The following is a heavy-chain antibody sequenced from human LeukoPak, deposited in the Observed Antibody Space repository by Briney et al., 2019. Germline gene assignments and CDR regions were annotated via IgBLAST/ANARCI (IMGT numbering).Heavy chain of an antibody. Sequence: SETLSLTCTVSGGSISSYYWSWIRQPPGKGLEWIGYIYYSGSTNYNPSLKSRVTISVDTSKNQFSLKLSSVTAADTAVYYCARNRDGYIPFDYWGQGTLVTVSS. CDR3: ARNRDGYIPFDY. CDR1: GGSISSYY. V-gene: IGHV4-59*01. J-gene: IGHJ4*02. CDR2: IYYSGST. D-gene: IGHD5-24*01.